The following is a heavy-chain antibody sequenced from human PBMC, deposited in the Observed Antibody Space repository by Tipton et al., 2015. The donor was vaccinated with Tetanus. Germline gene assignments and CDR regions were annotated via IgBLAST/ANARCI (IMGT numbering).Heavy chain of an antibody. CDR3: ARGYCSGDTCYLYFFDY. CDR1: GFTFSSYV. J-gene: IGHJ4*02. CDR2: ISSDGTNK. V-gene: IGHV3-30-3*01. Sequence: SLRLSCAASGFTFSSYVMHWVRQAPGKGLEWVALISSDGTNKYYTDSMKGRFTISRDNSKNTLYLQMNSLRAGDTAVYYCARGYCSGDTCYLYFFDYWGQGTLVTVSS. D-gene: IGHD2-15*01.